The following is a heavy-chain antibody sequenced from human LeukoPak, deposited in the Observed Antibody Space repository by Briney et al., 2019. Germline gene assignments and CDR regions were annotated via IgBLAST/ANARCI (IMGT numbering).Heavy chain of an antibody. D-gene: IGHD2-15*01. CDR1: GFTFDDYA. J-gene: IGHJ4*02. CDR2: ISWNSGSI. V-gene: IGHV3-9*03. CDR3: AKGSRWLLFSDFDY. Sequence: SLRLSCAASGFTFDDYAMHWVRQAPGKGLEWVSGISWNSGSIGYADSVKGRFTISRDNAKNSLYLQMNSLRAEDMALYYCAKGSRWLLFSDFDYWGQGTLVTVSS.